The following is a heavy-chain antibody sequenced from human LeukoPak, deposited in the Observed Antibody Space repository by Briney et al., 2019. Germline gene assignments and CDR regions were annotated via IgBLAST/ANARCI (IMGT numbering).Heavy chain of an antibody. CDR2: IIPILGIA. Sequence: GSSVKVSCKASGGTFSSYAIGWVRQAPGQGLEWMGRIIPILGIANYAQKFQGRVTITADKSTSTAYMELSSLRSEDTAVYYCARSITVSYGGNGDDYWGQGTLVTVSS. V-gene: IGHV1-69*04. D-gene: IGHD2-15*01. CDR3: ARSITVSYGGNGDDY. CDR1: GGTFSSYA. J-gene: IGHJ4*02.